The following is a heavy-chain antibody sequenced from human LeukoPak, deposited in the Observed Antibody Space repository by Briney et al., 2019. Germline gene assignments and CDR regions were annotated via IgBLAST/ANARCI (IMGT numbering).Heavy chain of an antibody. D-gene: IGHD3-3*01. CDR2: ISDSGST. Sequence: SETLSLTCTVSGGSITGYSWNWIRQPAGRGLEWIGYISDSGSTNYNPSLKSRVTISVDTPKSQFSLKLSSVTAADTAVYYCARGRLLEWFDNWGQGTLVSVSS. CDR3: ARGRLLEWFDN. V-gene: IGHV4-59*01. J-gene: IGHJ5*02. CDR1: GGSITGYS.